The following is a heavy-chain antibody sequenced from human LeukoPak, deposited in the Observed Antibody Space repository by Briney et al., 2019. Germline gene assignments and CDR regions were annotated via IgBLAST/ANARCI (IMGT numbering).Heavy chain of an antibody. Sequence: GGSLRLSCAASGFTFSSYAMHWVRQAPGKGLEWVAVISYDGSNKYYADSVKGRFTISRDNSKNTLYLQMNSLRAEDTAVYYCARTGFVGSSYYFDYWGQGTLVTVSS. CDR3: ARTGFVGSSYYFDY. D-gene: IGHD6-6*01. V-gene: IGHV3-30-3*01. J-gene: IGHJ4*02. CDR1: GFTFSSYA. CDR2: ISYDGSNK.